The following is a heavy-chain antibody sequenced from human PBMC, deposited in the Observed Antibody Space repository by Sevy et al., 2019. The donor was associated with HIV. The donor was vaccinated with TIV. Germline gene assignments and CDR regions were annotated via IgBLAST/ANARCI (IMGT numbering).Heavy chain of an antibody. CDR3: VAYDFWSGKYFDY. D-gene: IGHD3-3*01. J-gene: IGHJ4*02. CDR2: IRYDGSNK. V-gene: IGHV3-30*02. Sequence: GGSLRLSCAASGFTFSSYGMHWVRQAPGKGLEWVAFIRYDGSNKYYADSVKGRFTISRDNSKNTLYLQMNSLRAEDTAVYYCVAYDFWSGKYFDYWGQGTLVTVSS. CDR1: GFTFSSYG.